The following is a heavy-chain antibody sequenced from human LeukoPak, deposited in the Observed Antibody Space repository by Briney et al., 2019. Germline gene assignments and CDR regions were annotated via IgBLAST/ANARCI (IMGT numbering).Heavy chain of an antibody. V-gene: IGHV3-30*04. D-gene: IGHD6-13*01. J-gene: IGHJ6*02. CDR2: ISYDGSNK. CDR1: GFTFSSYA. CDR3: AREGRIAADNYYYYYGMDV. Sequence: GGSLRLSCAASGFTFSSYAMHWVRQAPGKGLEWVAVISYDGSNKYYADSVKGRFTISRDNSKNTLYLQMNSLRAEDTAVYYCAREGRIAADNYYYYYGMDVWGQGTTVTVSS.